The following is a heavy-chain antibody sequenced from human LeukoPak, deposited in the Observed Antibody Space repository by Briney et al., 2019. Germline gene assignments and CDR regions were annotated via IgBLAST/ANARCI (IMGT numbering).Heavy chain of an antibody. J-gene: IGHJ4*02. CDR2: IYPGGYDS. D-gene: IGHD6-19*01. CDR3: ARMTSDWYLDY. V-gene: IGHV5-51*01. CDR1: GYNFTNDW. Sequence: PGESLKISCKGSGYNFTNDWIAWVRQMPGRGLEWMGIIYPGGYDSRYSLSFEGQVTISADKSISTAYLRWSSLKASDTAMYYCARMTSDWYLDYWGQGTLVTVSS.